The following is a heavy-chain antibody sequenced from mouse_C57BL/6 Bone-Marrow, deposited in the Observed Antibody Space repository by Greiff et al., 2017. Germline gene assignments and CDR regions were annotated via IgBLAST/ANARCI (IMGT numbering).Heavy chain of an antibody. J-gene: IGHJ4*01. CDR2: ISSGSSTI. CDR1: GFTFSDYG. D-gene: IGHD1-1*01. V-gene: IGHV5-17*01. Sequence: EVKVVESGGGLVKPGGSLKLSCAASGFTFSDYGMHWVRQAPEKGLEWVAYISSGSSTIYYADTVKGRFTISRDNAKNTLFLQMTSLRSEDTAMYYWARTYYYGSSYAMDYWGQGTSVTVSS. CDR3: ARTYYYGSSYAMDY.